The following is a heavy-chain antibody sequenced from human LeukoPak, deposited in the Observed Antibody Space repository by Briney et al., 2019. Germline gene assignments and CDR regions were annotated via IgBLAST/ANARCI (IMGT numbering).Heavy chain of an antibody. D-gene: IGHD3-3*01. CDR3: AREYDFWSGSPHYYYYYMDV. Sequence: SETLSLTCTVSGGSISSSSYYWGWIRQPPGKGLEWIGSIYYSGSTYYNPSLKSRVTISVDTSKNQFSLKLSSVTAADTAVYYCAREYDFWSGSPHYYYYYMDVWGKGTTVTVSS. CDR1: GGSISSSSYY. V-gene: IGHV4-39*02. CDR2: IYYSGST. J-gene: IGHJ6*03.